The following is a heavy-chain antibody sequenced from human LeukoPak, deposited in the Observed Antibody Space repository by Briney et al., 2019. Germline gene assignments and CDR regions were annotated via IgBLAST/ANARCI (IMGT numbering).Heavy chain of an antibody. D-gene: IGHD3-9*01. V-gene: IGHV4-61*02. CDR2: IYTSGST. CDR3: ASGSAYYDILTGYRPPYGMDV. CDR1: GGSISSGSYY. Sequence: SETLSLTCTVSGGSISSGSYYWSWIRQPAGKGLEWIGRIYTSGSTNYNPSLKSRVTISVDTSKNQFSLKLSSVTAADTAVYYCASGSAYYDILTGYRPPYGMDVWGQGTTVTVSS. J-gene: IGHJ6*02.